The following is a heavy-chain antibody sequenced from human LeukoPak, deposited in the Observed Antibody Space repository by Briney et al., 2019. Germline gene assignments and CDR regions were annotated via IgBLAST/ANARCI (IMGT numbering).Heavy chain of an antibody. D-gene: IGHD1-26*01. CDR3: ARSYPFDS. J-gene: IGHJ4*01. CDR2: ISTDGSST. Sequence: PGGSLRLSCAASGFTFSSYWIHWVRQAPGKGLVWVSRISTDGSSTNYADSVKGRFTISRDNAKNTLYLQMNSLRAEDTAVYYCARSYPFDSWGQGTLVTVSS. V-gene: IGHV3-74*01. CDR1: GFTFSSYW.